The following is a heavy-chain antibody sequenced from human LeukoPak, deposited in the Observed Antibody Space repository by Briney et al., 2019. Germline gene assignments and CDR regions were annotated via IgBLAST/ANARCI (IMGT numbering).Heavy chain of an antibody. V-gene: IGHV4-39*07. CDR3: ARGDWLLYR. D-gene: IGHD3/OR15-3a*01. CDR1: GGSIGRYY. CDR2: IYYSGST. J-gene: IGHJ4*02. Sequence: SETLSLTCTVYGGSIGRYYWGWIRQPPGKGLEWIGSIYYSGSTYYNPSLKSRVTISVDTSKNQFSLKLSSVTAADTAVYYCARGDWLLYRWGQGTLVTVSS.